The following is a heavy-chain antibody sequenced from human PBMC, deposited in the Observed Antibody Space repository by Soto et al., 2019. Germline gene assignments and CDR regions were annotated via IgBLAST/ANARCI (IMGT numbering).Heavy chain of an antibody. Sequence: PSETLSLTCTVSGASLSSGGNYWSWIRQHPGKGPEWIGYIYYSGITYYNPSLKSRVTISADTSKNHFSLRLTSMTVADTAVYYCARESGHSLDIWGQGTMVTVSS. D-gene: IGHD2-21*02. V-gene: IGHV4-31*03. CDR1: GASLSSGGNY. J-gene: IGHJ3*02. CDR3: ARESGHSLDI. CDR2: IYYSGIT.